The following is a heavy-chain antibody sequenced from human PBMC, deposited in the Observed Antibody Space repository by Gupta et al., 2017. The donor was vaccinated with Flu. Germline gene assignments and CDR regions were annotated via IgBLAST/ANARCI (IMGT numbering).Heavy chain of an antibody. D-gene: IGHD6-13*01. Sequence: QVQLQESVPGLVKPSPPLSLPCTVSGRSISSGGYYWSWIRQHPGKGLEWIGYIYYSGSTYYNPSLKSRVTISVDTSKNQFSLKLSSVTAADTAVYYCARHSSSWYFDYWGQGTLVTVSS. CDR3: ARHSSSWYFDY. V-gene: IGHV4-31*03. CDR1: GRSISSGGYY. CDR2: IYYSGST. J-gene: IGHJ4*02.